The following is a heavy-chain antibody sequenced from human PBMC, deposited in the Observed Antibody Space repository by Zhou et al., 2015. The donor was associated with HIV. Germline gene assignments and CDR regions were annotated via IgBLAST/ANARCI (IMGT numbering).Heavy chain of an antibody. J-gene: IGHJ4*02. V-gene: IGHV1-69*12. Sequence: QVQLVQSGAEVKKPGSSVKVSCKASGGTFSSYAISWVRQAPGQGLEWMGGIIPIFGTANYAQKFQGRVTITADESTSTAYMELSSLRSEDTAVYYCAGSISDIVVVVAATTGRGYYFDYWGQGTLVTVSS. D-gene: IGHD2-15*01. CDR3: AGSISDIVVVVAATTGRGYYFDY. CDR2: IIPIFGTA. CDR1: GGTFSSYA.